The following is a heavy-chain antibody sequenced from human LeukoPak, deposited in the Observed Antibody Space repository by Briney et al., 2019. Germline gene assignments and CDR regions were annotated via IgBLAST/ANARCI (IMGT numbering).Heavy chain of an antibody. CDR1: GFTFSSYA. J-gene: IGHJ4*02. V-gene: IGHV3-23*01. D-gene: IGHD2-2*02. Sequence: GGSLRLSCAASGFTFSSYAMSWVRQAPGKGLEWVSAVSGSGGSTYYADSVKGRFTISRDNSKNTLYLQMNSLRAEDTALYYCAKGVCSGTTCYIDYWGQGTLVTVSS. CDR2: VSGSGGST. CDR3: AKGVCSGTTCYIDY.